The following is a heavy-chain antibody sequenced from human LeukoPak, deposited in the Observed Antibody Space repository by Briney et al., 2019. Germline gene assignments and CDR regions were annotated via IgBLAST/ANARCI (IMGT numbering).Heavy chain of an antibody. Sequence: PSQTLSLTCAISGDSVSSNSAAWNWIRESPSRGLEWLGRTYYRSKWYNDYAVSVKSRITINPDTSKNQFSLQLNSVTPEDTAVYYCARGTRIVGATYFDYWGQGTLVTVSS. CDR2: TYYRSKWYN. CDR3: ARGTRIVGATYFDY. D-gene: IGHD1-26*01. J-gene: IGHJ4*02. V-gene: IGHV6-1*01. CDR1: GDSVSSNSAA.